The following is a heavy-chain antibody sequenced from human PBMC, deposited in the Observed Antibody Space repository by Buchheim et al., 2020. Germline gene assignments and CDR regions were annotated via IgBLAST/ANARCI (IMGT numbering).Heavy chain of an antibody. CDR1: GGSFSGYY. CDR3: ARGGYCSSTSCYTSQFDY. D-gene: IGHD2-2*02. V-gene: IGHV4-34*01. Sequence: QVQLQQWGAGLLKPSETLSLTCAVYGGSFSGYYWSWIRQPPGKGLEWIGEINHSGSTNYNPSLKSRVTISVDTSKNQFSLKLSSVTAADTAVYYCARGGYCSSTSCYTSQFDYRGQGTL. CDR2: INHSGST. J-gene: IGHJ4*02.